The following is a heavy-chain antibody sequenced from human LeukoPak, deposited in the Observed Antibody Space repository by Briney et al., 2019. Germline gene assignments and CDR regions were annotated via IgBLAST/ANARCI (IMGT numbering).Heavy chain of an antibody. V-gene: IGHV3-30*04. CDR3: AKDSSSWYEGPQYYYYYMDV. J-gene: IGHJ6*03. CDR2: ISYDGSNQ. CDR1: GFTFSSYA. Sequence: GRSLRLSCAASGFTFSSYAMHWVRQVPGKGLEWVALISYDGSNQYYADSVKGRFTISRDNSKNTLYLQMNSLRAEDTAVYYCAKDSSSWYEGPQYYYYYMDVWGKGTTVTVSS. D-gene: IGHD6-13*01.